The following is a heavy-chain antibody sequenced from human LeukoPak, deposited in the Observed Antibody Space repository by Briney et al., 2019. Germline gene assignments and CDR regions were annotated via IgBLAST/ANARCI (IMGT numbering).Heavy chain of an antibody. CDR2: IIPILGIA. CDR3: ASSIFGVVTNFDY. V-gene: IGHV1-69*02. CDR1: GGTFSSYT. J-gene: IGHJ4*02. Sequence: ASVKVSCKASGGTFSSYTISWVRQAPGQGLEWMGRIIPILGIANYAQKFQGRVTITADKSTSTAYMELSSLRSEDTAVYYCASSIFGVVTNFDYWGQGTLVTVSS. D-gene: IGHD3-3*01.